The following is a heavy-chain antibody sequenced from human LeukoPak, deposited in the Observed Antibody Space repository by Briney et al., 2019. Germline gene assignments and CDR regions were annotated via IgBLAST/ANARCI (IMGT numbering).Heavy chain of an antibody. V-gene: IGHV3-74*01. CDR2: IKSDGSST. J-gene: IGHJ4*02. CDR1: GFTFSNYL. CDR3: ATSRTFDY. Sequence: GGSLRLSCAASGFTFSNYLMSWVRQAPGKGLVWVSRIKSDGSSTSYADSVKGRFTISRDNAKNTVYLQMNSLRAEDTAVYYCATSRTFDYWGQGTLVTVSS.